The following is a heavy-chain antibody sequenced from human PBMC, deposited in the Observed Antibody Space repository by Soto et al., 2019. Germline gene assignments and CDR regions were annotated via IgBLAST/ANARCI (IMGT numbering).Heavy chain of an antibody. CDR2: LNMDGSTT. CDR3: ARGLKGYYAMDV. CDR1: GFTFSSHW. D-gene: IGHD6-13*01. Sequence: EVQLVESGGGLVQPGGSLRLSCAASGFTFSSHWMHWVRQAPGKGLVWVARLNMDGSTTNYADSVKGRSTISRDKARDTVYLQMKSVRAEDTAVYYCARGLKGYYAMDVWGQGTTVTVSS. V-gene: IGHV3-74*01. J-gene: IGHJ6*02.